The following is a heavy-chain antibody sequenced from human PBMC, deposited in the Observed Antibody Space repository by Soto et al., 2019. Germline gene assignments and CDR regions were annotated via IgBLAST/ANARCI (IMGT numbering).Heavy chain of an antibody. Sequence: GESLKISCKGSGYSFTSYWIGWVRQVPGKGLEWMGIIYPGDSDTRYSPSFQGQVTISADKSISTAYLQWSSLKASDTAMYYCAGCPMVYGPPNWFDPWGQGTLVTVSS. D-gene: IGHD2-8*01. CDR2: IYPGDSDT. J-gene: IGHJ5*02. V-gene: IGHV5-51*01. CDR3: AGCPMVYGPPNWFDP. CDR1: GYSFTSYW.